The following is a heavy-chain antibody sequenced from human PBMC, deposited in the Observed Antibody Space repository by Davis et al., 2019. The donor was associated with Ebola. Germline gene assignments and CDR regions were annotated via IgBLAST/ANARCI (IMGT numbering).Heavy chain of an antibody. J-gene: IGHJ4*02. Sequence: AASVKVSCKASGYTFTSCGISWVRQAPGQGLEWMGWISAYNGNTNYAQKLQGRVTMTTDTSTSTAYMELRSLRSDDTAVYYCARSRGSSDIVVVPAAFDYWGQGTLVTVSS. CDR3: ARSRGSSDIVVVPAAFDY. D-gene: IGHD2-2*01. V-gene: IGHV1-18*01. CDR2: ISAYNGNT. CDR1: GYTFTSCG.